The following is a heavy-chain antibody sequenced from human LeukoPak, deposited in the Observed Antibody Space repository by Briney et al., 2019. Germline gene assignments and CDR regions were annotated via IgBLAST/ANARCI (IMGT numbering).Heavy chain of an antibody. D-gene: IGHD4-17*01. J-gene: IGHJ4*02. CDR1: GFTFGSYA. CDR2: ISYDGSNK. CDR3: ARDQDGEIDY. V-gene: IGHV3-30-3*01. Sequence: GGSLRLSCAASGFTFGSYAMHWVRQAPGKGLEWVAVISYDGSNKYYADSVKGRFTISRNNSKNTLYLQMNSLRAEDTAVYYCARDQDGEIDYWGQGTLVTVSS.